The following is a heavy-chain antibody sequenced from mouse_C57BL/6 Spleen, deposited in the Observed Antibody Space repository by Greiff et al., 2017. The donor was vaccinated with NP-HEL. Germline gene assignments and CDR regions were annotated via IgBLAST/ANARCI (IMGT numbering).Heavy chain of an antibody. CDR3: ARYLNYYGSSSYAMDY. CDR2: IRNKANGYTT. Sequence: EVQLVESGGGLVQPGGSLSLSCAASGFTFTDYYMSWVRQPPGKALEWLGFIRNKANGYTTEYSASVKGRFTISRDNSQSILYLQMNALRAEDSATYYCARYLNYYGSSSYAMDYWGQGTSVTVSS. D-gene: IGHD1-1*01. J-gene: IGHJ4*01. V-gene: IGHV7-3*01. CDR1: GFTFTDYY.